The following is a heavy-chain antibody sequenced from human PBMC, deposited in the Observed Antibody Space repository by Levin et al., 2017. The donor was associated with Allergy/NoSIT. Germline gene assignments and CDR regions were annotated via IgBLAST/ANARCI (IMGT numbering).Heavy chain of an antibody. CDR3: ASDDTVDY. V-gene: IGHV3-21*01. D-gene: IGHD3-9*01. CDR2: ISSSSSYI. J-gene: IGHJ4*02. Sequence: GESLKISCAASGFTFSSYSMNWVRQAPGKGLEWVSSISSSSSYIYYADSVKGRFTISRDNAKNSLYLQMNSLRAEDTAVYYCASDDTVDYWGQGTLVTVSS. CDR1: GFTFSSYS.